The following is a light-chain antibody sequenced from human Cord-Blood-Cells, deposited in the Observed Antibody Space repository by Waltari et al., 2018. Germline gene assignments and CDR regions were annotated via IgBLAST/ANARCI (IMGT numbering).Light chain of an antibody. J-gene: IGKJ1*01. V-gene: IGKV1-39*01. CDR2: AAS. Sequence: DIQMTQSPSSLSASVGDRVTITCRASQSISSYLNWYQQKPGKAPKLLIYAASSLQSGVPSRFSVSGSGTDFTLTISSLQPEDFATYYGQQSYSTPGWTFGQGTKVEIK. CDR1: QSISSY. CDR3: QQSYSTPGWT.